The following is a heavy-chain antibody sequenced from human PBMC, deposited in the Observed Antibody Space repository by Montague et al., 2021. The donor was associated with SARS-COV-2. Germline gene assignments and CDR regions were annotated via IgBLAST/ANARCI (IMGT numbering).Heavy chain of an antibody. CDR2: ISYDGSNK. Sequence: SLRLSCAASGFTFSSYAMHWVRQAPGKGLEWVAVISYDGSNKYYADPVKGRFTISRDNSKNTLYLQMNSLRAEDTAVYYCARDQGGAFDIWGQGTMVTVSS. D-gene: IGHD3-16*01. J-gene: IGHJ3*02. CDR3: ARDQGGAFDI. V-gene: IGHV3-30*04. CDR1: GFTFSSYA.